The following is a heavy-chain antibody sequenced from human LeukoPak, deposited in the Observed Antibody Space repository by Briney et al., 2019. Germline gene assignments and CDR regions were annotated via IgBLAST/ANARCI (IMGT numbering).Heavy chain of an antibody. V-gene: IGHV1-46*01. CDR1: GYTFTSNY. D-gene: IGHD5-24*01. CDR2: IYPRDGSI. J-gene: IGHJ4*02. Sequence: ASVKVSCKASGYTFTSNYIHWVRQAPGQGLEWMGMIYPRDGSISYAQKFQGRVTMTRDTSTSTVYMELSSLRSEDTAVYYCAVQEMATTPLLDYWGQGTLVTVSS. CDR3: AVQEMATTPLLDY.